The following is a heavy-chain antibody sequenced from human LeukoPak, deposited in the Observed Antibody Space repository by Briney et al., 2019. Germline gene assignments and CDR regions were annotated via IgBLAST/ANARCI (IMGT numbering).Heavy chain of an antibody. CDR1: GFTFSSYA. V-gene: IGHV3-48*02. CDR2: ISSDSSTI. Sequence: GGSLRLSCAASGFTFSSYAMNWVRQAPGKGLEWVSYISSDSSTIFYADSVKGRFTISRDNVKNSLFLQLNSLRDEDTAVYYCARDEDAFGGQGTLVTVSS. CDR3: ARDEDAF. J-gene: IGHJ4*02.